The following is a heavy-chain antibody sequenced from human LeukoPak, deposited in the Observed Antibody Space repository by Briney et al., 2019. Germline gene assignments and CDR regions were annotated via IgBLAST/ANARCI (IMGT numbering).Heavy chain of an antibody. V-gene: IGHV4-4*07. CDR3: ARESIRTSGWYGSDWFDP. CDR1: GGSISSYY. CDR2: IYTSGST. J-gene: IGHJ5*02. D-gene: IGHD6-19*01. Sequence: SETLSLTCTVSGGSISSYYWSWIRQPAGKGLEWIGRIYTSGSTNYNTSLKSRVTMSVDTSKNQFSLKLSSVTAADTAVYYCARESIRTSGWYGSDWFDPWGQGTLVTVSS.